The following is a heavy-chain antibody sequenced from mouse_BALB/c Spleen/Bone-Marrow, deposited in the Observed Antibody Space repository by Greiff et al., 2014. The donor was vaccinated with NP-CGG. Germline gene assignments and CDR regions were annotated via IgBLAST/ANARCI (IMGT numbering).Heavy chain of an antibody. Sequence: VQLQQSGAELARPEASVKLSCKASGYTFTSYWMQWVKQRPGQGLEWIGAIYPGDGDTRYTQKFKGKATLTADKSSSTAYMQLSSLASEDSAVYYCARGDPFDYWGQGTTLTVSS. J-gene: IGHJ2*01. CDR3: ARGDPFDY. V-gene: IGHV1-87*01. CDR2: IYPGDGDT. CDR1: GYTFTSYW.